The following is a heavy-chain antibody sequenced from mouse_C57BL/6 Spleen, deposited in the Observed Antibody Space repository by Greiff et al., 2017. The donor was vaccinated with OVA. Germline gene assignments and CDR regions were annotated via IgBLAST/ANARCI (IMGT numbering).Heavy chain of an antibody. CDR3: ARGSIYVMDY. D-gene: IGHD2-10*02. J-gene: IGHJ4*01. V-gene: IGHV1-54*01. CDR2: INPGSGGT. Sequence: VQLQQSGAELVRPGTSVKVSCKASGYAFTNYLIEWVKQRPGQGLEWIGVINPGSGGTNYNEKFKGKATLTADKSSSTAYMQLSSLTSEDSAVYFCARGSIYVMDYWGQGTSVTVSS. CDR1: GYAFTNYL.